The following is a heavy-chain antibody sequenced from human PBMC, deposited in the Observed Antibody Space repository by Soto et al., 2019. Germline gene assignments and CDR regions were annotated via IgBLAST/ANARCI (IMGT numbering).Heavy chain of an antibody. Sequence: GGSLRLSCAASGFTFSSYSMNWVRQAPGKGLEWVSSISSSSSYIYYADSVKGRFTISRDNAKNSLYLQMNSLRAEDTAVDYCARVHSSSWYFDYWGQGALVTVSS. CDR2: ISSSSSYI. CDR1: GFTFSSYS. V-gene: IGHV3-21*01. J-gene: IGHJ4*02. CDR3: ARVHSSSWYFDY. D-gene: IGHD6-13*01.